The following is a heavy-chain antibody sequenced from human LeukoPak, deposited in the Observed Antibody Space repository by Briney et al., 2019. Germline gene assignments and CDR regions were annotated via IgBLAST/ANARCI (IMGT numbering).Heavy chain of an antibody. CDR1: GFTFSSYD. Sequence: GGSLRLSCAAAGFTFSSYDMNWVRQAPGKGLEWVANIKQDGSGKYYVDSVEGRFTISRDNAKNSLYLQMNSLTAEDTAVYYCARDPDEIVGANFDYWGQGTLVTVSS. J-gene: IGHJ4*02. V-gene: IGHV3-7*01. CDR2: IKQDGSGK. D-gene: IGHD1-26*01. CDR3: ARDPDEIVGANFDY.